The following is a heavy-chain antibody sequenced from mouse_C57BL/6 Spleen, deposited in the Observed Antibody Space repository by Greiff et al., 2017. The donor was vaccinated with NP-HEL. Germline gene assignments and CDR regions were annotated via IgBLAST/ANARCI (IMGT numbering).Heavy chain of an antibody. J-gene: IGHJ4*01. CDR2: INPNNGGT. CDR3: ARLGPEDYAMDY. Sequence: EVQLQQSGPELVKPGASVKISCKASGYTFTDYYMNWVKQSHGKSLEWIGDINPNNGGTSYNQKFKGKATLTVDKSSSTAYMELRSLTSEDSAVYYCARLGPEDYAMDYWGQGTSVTVSS. CDR1: GYTFTDYY. D-gene: IGHD4-1*01. V-gene: IGHV1-26*01.